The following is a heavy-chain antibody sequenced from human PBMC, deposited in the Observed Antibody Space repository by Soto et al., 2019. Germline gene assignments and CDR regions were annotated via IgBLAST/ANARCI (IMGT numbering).Heavy chain of an antibody. J-gene: IGHJ4*02. Sequence: QVQLVQSGAEVKKPGASVKVSCKVSGYTLTELSMHWVRQAPGKGLEWMGGFDPEDGETIYAQKFQGRVTMTEDTSTHTAYMELSSLRSEDTAVYDCATRMIVVVENDYWGQGTLVTVSS. CDR2: FDPEDGET. D-gene: IGHD3-22*01. CDR1: GYTLTELS. V-gene: IGHV1-24*01. CDR3: ATRMIVVVENDY.